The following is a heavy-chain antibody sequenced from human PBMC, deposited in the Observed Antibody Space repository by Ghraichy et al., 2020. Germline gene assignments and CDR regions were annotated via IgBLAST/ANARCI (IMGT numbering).Heavy chain of an antibody. CDR2: IYSGGST. CDR1: GFTVSSNY. V-gene: IGHV3-53*01. CDR3: ARDTTVTSYYYYYGMDV. J-gene: IGHJ6*02. D-gene: IGHD4-11*01. Sequence: GGSLRLSCAASGFTVSSNYMSWVRQAPGKGLEWVSVIYSGGSTYYADSLKGRFTISRDDSKNTLYLQMNSLRAEDTAVYYCARDTTVTSYYYYYGMDVWGQGTTVTVSS.